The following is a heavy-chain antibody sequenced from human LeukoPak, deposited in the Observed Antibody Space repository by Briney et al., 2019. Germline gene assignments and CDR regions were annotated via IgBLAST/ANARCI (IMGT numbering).Heavy chain of an antibody. V-gene: IGHV3-33*01. D-gene: IGHD4-11*01. CDR3: ARDAQRGFDYSNSLKY. CDR2: IWSDGTNR. Sequence: GGSLRLSCAASGFIFSHHGMHWVRQAPGKGLEWLAVIWSDGTNRVYGDSVKGRFTISRDNSENTVFLQMNSLRVKDTAIYYCARDAQRGFDYSNSLKYWGHGTLVTVSS. J-gene: IGHJ4*01. CDR1: GFIFSHHG.